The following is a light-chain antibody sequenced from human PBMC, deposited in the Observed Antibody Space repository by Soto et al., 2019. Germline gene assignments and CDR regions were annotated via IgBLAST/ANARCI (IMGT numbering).Light chain of an antibody. CDR3: GSYTTSITVI. V-gene: IGLV2-14*03. Sequence: QSVLTQPASVSGSPGQSITISCTGTSSDVGDHNSVSWYQQQPGKAPKLMIYAVSNRPSGVSNRFSGSMSGNTASLTISGLQAEDEADYYCGSYTTSITVIFGGGTKVTVL. J-gene: IGLJ2*01. CDR1: SSDVGDHNS. CDR2: AVS.